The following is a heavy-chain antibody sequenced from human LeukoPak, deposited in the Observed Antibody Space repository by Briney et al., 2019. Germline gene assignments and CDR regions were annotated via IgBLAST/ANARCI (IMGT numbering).Heavy chain of an antibody. Sequence: GGSLRLSCVASGFTSSRFEMNWVRQAPGKGLEWISHISRGTYIAYADSVKGRFSISRDNAKNSLYLQMNSLRAEDTAVYYCTREQDREAAATVIGDSWGQGTLVTVSS. J-gene: IGHJ4*02. CDR1: GFTSSRFE. CDR3: TREQDREAAATVIGDS. D-gene: IGHD2-15*01. V-gene: IGHV3-48*03. CDR2: ISRGTYI.